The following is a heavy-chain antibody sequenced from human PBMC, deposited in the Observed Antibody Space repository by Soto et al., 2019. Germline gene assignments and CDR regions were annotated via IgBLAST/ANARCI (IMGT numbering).Heavy chain of an antibody. CDR1: GGSITSGVYY. CDR2: IYYSGST. V-gene: IGHV4-31*11. D-gene: IGHD2-21*02. CDR3: ASVPAGTAHFDY. J-gene: IGHJ4*02. Sequence: QVQLQESGPGLLKPSQTLSLTCAVSGGSITSGVYYWSWIRQHPGKGLDWIGYIYYSGSTYYNPSLKSRVTISVDTSKNQFSLRLSSVTAADTAVYYCASVPAGTAHFDYWGQGTLVTVSS.